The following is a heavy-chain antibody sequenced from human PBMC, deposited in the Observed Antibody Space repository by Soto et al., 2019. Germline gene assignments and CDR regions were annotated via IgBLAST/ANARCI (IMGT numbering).Heavy chain of an antibody. Sequence: QVQLVQSGAEVKKPGASVKVSCKASGYTFTSYDINWVRQATGQGLEWMGWMNPNRGNTGYAQKFQGRVTMNRNTAISTAYMELSSLRSEDTAVYYCARGCSAGGQRVRTFWFDPWGQGTLVTVSS. CDR2: MNPNRGNT. CDR1: GYTFTSYD. CDR3: ARGCSAGGQRVRTFWFDP. D-gene: IGHD6-6*01. J-gene: IGHJ5*02. V-gene: IGHV1-8*01.